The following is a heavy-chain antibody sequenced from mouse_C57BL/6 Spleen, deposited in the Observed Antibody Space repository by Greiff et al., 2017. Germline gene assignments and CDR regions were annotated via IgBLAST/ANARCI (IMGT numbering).Heavy chain of an antibody. CDR1: GFTFSDYG. CDR2: ISSGSSTI. CDR3: ARETYYYGSRRFDY. V-gene: IGHV5-17*01. D-gene: IGHD1-1*01. Sequence: EVMLVESGGGLVKPGGSLKLSCAASGFTFSDYGMHWVRQAPEKGLGWVAYISSGSSTIYYADTVKGRFPISRDNAKNTLFLQMTSLRSEDTAMYYCARETYYYGSRRFDYWGQGTTLTVSS. J-gene: IGHJ2*01.